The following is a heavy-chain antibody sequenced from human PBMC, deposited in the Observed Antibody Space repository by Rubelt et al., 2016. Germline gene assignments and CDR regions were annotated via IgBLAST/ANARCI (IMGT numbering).Heavy chain of an antibody. J-gene: IGHJ5*02. CDR2: IIPIFGTA. CDR1: GGTFSRYA. D-gene: IGHD6-13*01. CDR3: AREQQLVGGWFDP. V-gene: IGHV1-69*01. Sequence: QVQLVQSGAEVKKPGSSVKVSCKASGGTFSRYAISWVRQAPGQGLEGMGGIIPIFGTANYAQKFQGRVTITADESTSTAYMGLSSLRSEDTAVYYCAREQQLVGGWFDPWGQGTLVTVSS.